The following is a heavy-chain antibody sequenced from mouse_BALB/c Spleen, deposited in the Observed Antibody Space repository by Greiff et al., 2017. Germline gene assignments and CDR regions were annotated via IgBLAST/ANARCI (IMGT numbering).Heavy chain of an antibody. V-gene: IGHV5-4*02. D-gene: IGHD2-4*01. CDR3: ARAYDSYYAMDY. Sequence: EVQLVESGGGLVKPGGSLKLSCAASGFTFSAYYLYWVRQTPEKRLEWVATISDGGSYTYYPDSVKGRFTISRDNAKNNLYLQMSSLKSEDTAMYYCARAYDSYYAMDYWGQGTSVTVSS. CDR1: GFTFSAYY. J-gene: IGHJ4*01. CDR2: ISDGGSYT.